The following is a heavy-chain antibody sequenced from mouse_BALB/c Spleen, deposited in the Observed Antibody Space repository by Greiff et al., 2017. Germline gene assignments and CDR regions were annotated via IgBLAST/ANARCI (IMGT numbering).Heavy chain of an antibody. J-gene: IGHJ3*01. CDR2: IWAGGST. CDR3: ARESDYDWFAY. V-gene: IGHV2-9*02. Sequence: QVQLKESGPGLVAPSQSLSITCTVSGFSLTSYGVHWVRQPPGKGLEWLGVIWAGGSTNYNSALMSRLSISKDNSKSQVFLKMNSLQTDDTAMYYCARESDYDWFAYWGQGTLVTVSA. CDR1: GFSLTSYG. D-gene: IGHD2-4*01.